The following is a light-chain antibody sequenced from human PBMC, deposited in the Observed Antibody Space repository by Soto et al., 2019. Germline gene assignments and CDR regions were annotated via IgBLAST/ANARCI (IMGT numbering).Light chain of an antibody. CDR2: DAY. V-gene: IGKV3-15*01. Sequence: IVLTQSPATLSVSPGESATLSCRASQGVGSTLAWYQQKPGRAPRLLIYDAYIRATGIPARFSGAGSGTEFTLTISRLQSDDFAVYYCQHYLTWPLAFGGGTRVEI. CDR3: QHYLTWPLA. J-gene: IGKJ4*01. CDR1: QGVGST.